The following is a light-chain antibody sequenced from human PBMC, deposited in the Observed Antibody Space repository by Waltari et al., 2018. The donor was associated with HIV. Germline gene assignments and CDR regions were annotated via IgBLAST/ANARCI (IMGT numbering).Light chain of an antibody. CDR2: DVT. V-gene: IGLV2-11*01. J-gene: IGLJ3*02. CDR1: SSDVGGYNY. CDR3: CSYAGGYTLV. Sequence: QSALTQPRSVSGSPGQSVTISCTGTSSDVGGYNYVYWYQQHPGKAPKLMIYDVTKRPSEVPDRFSGSKSGNTASLTISGLQAEDEADYFCCSYAGGYTLVFGGGTKLTVL.